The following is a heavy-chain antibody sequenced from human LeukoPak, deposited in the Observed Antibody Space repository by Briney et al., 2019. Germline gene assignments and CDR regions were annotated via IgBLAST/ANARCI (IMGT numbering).Heavy chain of an antibody. CDR3: AKESSGGWYFDY. D-gene: IGHD6-19*01. J-gene: IGHJ4*02. CDR1: GFTFSSNV. CDR2: IPASGGST. V-gene: IGHV3-23*01. Sequence: PGGSLRLSCAASGFTFSSNVMIWVRQAPGNGLEWVSSIPASGGSTYYADSVKGRFTISRDNSKNSLYLQMNSLRAEDTAVYYCAKESSGGWYFDYWGQGTLVTVSS.